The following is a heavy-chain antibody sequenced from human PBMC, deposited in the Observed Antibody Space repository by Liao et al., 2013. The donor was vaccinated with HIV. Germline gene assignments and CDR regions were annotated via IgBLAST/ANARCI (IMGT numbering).Heavy chain of an antibody. CDR2: IFSSGDT. Sequence: QVQLQESGPGLVKPSQTLSLTCNVSGGSISSGSYFWSWIRQPAGKGLEWIGHIFSSGDTASNPSLQSRVTMSLDTSNNQFSLRLTSVTTADTAIYFCARSRSCNSRTCYDGPNWFAPCGQGTLVTVSS. J-gene: IGHJ5*02. D-gene: IGHD2-15*01. CDR3: ARSRSCNSRTCYDGPNWFAP. CDR1: GGSISSGSYF. V-gene: IGHV4-61*02.